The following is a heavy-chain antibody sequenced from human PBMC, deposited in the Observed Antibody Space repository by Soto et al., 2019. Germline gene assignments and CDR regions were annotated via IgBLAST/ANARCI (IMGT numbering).Heavy chain of an antibody. J-gene: IGHJ6*02. CDR1: GGTFSSYA. D-gene: IGHD2-15*01. Sequence: ASVKVSCKASGGTFSSYAISWVRQAPGQGLEWMGRIIPILGIANYAQKFQGRVTITADKSTSTAYMELSSLRSEDTAVYYCARDHCSGGSCYRKIYYYGMDVWGQGTTVTVSS. CDR2: IIPILGIA. V-gene: IGHV1-69*04. CDR3: ARDHCSGGSCYRKIYYYGMDV.